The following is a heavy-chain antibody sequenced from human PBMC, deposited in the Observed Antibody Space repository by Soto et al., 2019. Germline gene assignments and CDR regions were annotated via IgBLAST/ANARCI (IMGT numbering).Heavy chain of an antibody. CDR2: INHSGST. CDR3: ASGPTPLAVAGTNFDY. CDR1: GGSFSGYY. V-gene: IGHV4-34*01. J-gene: IGHJ4*02. D-gene: IGHD6-19*01. Sequence: QVQLQQWGAGLLKPSETLSLTCAVYGGSFSGYYWSWIRQPPGKGLEWIGEINHSGSTNYNPSLKSRVTISVDTSKNQFSLKLSSVTAADTAVYYCASGPTPLAVAGTNFDYWGQGTLVTVSS.